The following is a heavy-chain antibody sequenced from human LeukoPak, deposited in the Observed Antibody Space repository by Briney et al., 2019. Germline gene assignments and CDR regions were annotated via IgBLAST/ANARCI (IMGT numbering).Heavy chain of an antibody. CDR2: IWYDGSNK. J-gene: IGHJ6*02. D-gene: IGHD3-10*01. Sequence: PGGSLRLSCAASGFTFSSYGMHWVRQAPGKGLEWVAVIWYDGSNKYYAGSVKGRFTISRDNSKNTLYLQMNSLRAEDTAVYYCARDSGRDLDYYGSGSPYYGMDVWGQGTTVTVSS. V-gene: IGHV3-33*08. CDR1: GFTFSSYG. CDR3: ARDSGRDLDYYGSGSPYYGMDV.